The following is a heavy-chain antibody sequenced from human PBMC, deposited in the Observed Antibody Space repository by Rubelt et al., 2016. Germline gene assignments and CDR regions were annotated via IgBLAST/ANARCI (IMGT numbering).Heavy chain of an antibody. CDR1: GYTFTSYG. V-gene: IGHV1-18*01. CDR2: ISAYNGNT. J-gene: IGHJ4*02. Sequence: QVQLVQSGAEVKKPGASVKVSCKASGYTFTSYGISWVRQAPGQGLEWMGWISAYNGNTNYAQKLQGRVNMTTDTSTSTDYMELRSQRSDDTAVYYCARDPLPVREDNMKPTHWGQGTLVTVSS. CDR3: ARDPLPVREDNMKPTH. D-gene: IGHD3-10*01.